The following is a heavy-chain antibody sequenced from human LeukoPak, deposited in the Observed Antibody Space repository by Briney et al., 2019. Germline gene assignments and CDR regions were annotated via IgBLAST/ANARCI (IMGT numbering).Heavy chain of an antibody. J-gene: IGHJ4*02. CDR1: GGSISSGSYY. D-gene: IGHD5-18*01. V-gene: IGHV4-61*01. Sequence: SETLSLTCTVSGGSISSGSYYWSWIRQPPGKGLEWIGYIYYSGSTNYNPSLKSRVTISLDTSKNQFSLKLSSVTAADTAVYYCARELRYTYGSYYFDYWGQGTLVTVSS. CDR2: IYYSGST. CDR3: ARELRYTYGSYYFDY.